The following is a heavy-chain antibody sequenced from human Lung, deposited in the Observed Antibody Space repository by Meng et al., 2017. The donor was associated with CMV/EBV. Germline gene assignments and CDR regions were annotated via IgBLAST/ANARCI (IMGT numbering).Heavy chain of an antibody. CDR3: AKDLSYCTTTSCYVGSRYYHAMDV. J-gene: IGHJ6*02. CDR2: IRYGGSNA. Sequence: MHWVRQDPGKGLEWVACIRYGGSNAYYADSVKNRFTISRDNSKNTLHLQMNSLRPEDTGVYYCAKDLSYCTTTSCYVGSRYYHAMDVWGQETMVTVSS. D-gene: IGHD2-2*01. V-gene: IGHV3-30*02.